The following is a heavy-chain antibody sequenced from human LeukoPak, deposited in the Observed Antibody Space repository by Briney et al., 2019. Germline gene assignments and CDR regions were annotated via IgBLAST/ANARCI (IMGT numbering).Heavy chain of an antibody. CDR3: ARGSSTSPYYYYMDV. D-gene: IGHD2-2*01. CDR2: INAGTGNT. J-gene: IGHJ6*03. V-gene: IGHV1-3*03. Sequence: ASVKVSCKASGYTFTSYVMHWVRQAPGQRLQWMGRINAGTGNTEYSQQFQGRVTITRDTSASTAYMELSSLRSEDMAVYYCARGSSTSPYYYYMDVWGKGTTVTVSS. CDR1: GYTFTSYV.